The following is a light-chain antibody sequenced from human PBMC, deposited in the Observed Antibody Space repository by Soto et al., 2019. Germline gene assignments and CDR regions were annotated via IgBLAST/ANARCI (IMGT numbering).Light chain of an antibody. CDR1: QSVSSN. J-gene: IGKJ2*01. V-gene: IGKV3-15*01. Sequence: EIVMTQSPATLSVSPGERATLSCRASQSVSSNLAWYQQKPGQAPRLLIYGASTRATGIPARFSGSGSGTEFTLTISSLQSEDFAVYYCHQYNNWRYTFGQGTKLEIK. CDR3: HQYNNWRYT. CDR2: GAS.